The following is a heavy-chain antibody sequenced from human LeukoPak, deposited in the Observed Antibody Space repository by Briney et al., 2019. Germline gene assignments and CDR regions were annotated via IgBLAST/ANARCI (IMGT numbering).Heavy chain of an antibody. CDR3: ARSPTSFYYDSSGFNYAPLDY. Sequence: GGSLRLSCAASGFTFNSYAMSWVRQAPGKGLEWVSAISGSGGVTYYAVPVKGRFTVSRDNSKNTLFLQINSLRAEDTAVYYCARSPTSFYYDSSGFNYAPLDYWGQGTLVTVSS. CDR1: GFTFNSYA. CDR2: ISGSGGVT. D-gene: IGHD3-22*01. V-gene: IGHV3-23*01. J-gene: IGHJ4*02.